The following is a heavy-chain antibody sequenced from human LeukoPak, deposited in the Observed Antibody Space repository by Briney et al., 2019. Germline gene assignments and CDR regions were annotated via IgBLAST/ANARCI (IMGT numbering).Heavy chain of an antibody. CDR3: ASTSPSYSSSWYYFDY. CDR1: GYTFTSYG. V-gene: IGHV1-18*01. CDR2: ISAYNGNT. J-gene: IGHJ4*02. Sequence: GSSVKVSCKASGYTFTSYGISWVRQAPGQGLEWMGWISAYNGNTNYAQKLQGRVTMTTDTSTSTAYMELRSLRSDDTAVYYCASTSPSYSSSWYYFDYWGQGTLVTVSS. D-gene: IGHD6-13*01.